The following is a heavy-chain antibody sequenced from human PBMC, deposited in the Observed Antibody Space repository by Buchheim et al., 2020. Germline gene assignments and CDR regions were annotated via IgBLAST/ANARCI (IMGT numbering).Heavy chain of an antibody. V-gene: IGHV3-11*05. CDR2: ISSSSTST. Sequence: QVQLVESGGGLVKPGGSLRLSCTASGFTFTDYYMSWIRQAPGKGLEWVSYISSSSTSTNYADSVKGRFTISRDNAKDSPYLQMNSLRAEDTAVYYCARFNSGYYSDYWGQGTL. CDR1: GFTFTDYY. CDR3: ARFNSGYYSDY. J-gene: IGHJ4*02. D-gene: IGHD3-22*01.